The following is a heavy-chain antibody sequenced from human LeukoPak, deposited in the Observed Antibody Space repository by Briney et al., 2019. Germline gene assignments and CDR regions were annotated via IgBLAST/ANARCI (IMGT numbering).Heavy chain of an antibody. J-gene: IGHJ5*01. CDR2: MNPNSGNT. CDR3: ARSQTTASRLIRSRGFDS. D-gene: IGHD6-6*01. V-gene: IGHV1-8*01. CDR1: GYTFTSYD. Sequence: ASVKVSCKASGYTFTSYDINWVRQATGQGREWMGWMNPNSGNTGYAQKFQGRVTMTRNTSISTAYMELSSLKSEDTAVYYCARSQTTASRLIRSRGFDSWGQGTLVTVSS.